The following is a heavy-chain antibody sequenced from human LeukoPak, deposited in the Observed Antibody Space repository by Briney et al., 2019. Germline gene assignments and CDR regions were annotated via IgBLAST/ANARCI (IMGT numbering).Heavy chain of an antibody. CDR1: GGSISSSSYY. Sequence: SETLSLTCTVSGGSISSSSYYWGWIRQPPGKGLEWIGSIYYSGSTYYNPSLKSRVTISVDTSKNQFSLKLSSVTAADTAVYYCARGVARYYYGSGSHSPYYFDYWGQGTLVTVSS. D-gene: IGHD3-10*01. CDR3: ARGVARYYYGSGSHSPYYFDY. CDR2: IYYSGST. V-gene: IGHV4-39*01. J-gene: IGHJ4*02.